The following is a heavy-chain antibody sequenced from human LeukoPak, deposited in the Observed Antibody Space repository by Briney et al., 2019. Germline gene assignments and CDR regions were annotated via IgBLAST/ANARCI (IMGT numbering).Heavy chain of an antibody. CDR3: AREDGGKADI. Sequence: QPGGSLRLSCAASGFTFSRYSMNWVRQAPGKGLEWVSYISSSNNTIDYADSVKGRFSISRDNAKNSLYLQMKSLRDEDTAVYYCAREDGGKADIWGQGTMVTVSS. J-gene: IGHJ3*02. V-gene: IGHV3-48*02. CDR1: GFTFSRYS. D-gene: IGHD4-23*01. CDR2: ISSSNNTI.